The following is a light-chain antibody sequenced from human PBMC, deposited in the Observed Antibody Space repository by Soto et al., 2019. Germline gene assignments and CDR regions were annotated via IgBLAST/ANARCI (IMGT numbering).Light chain of an antibody. CDR1: SSNIGAGYD. CDR3: ATWGDSLLGWV. Sequence: QSVLTQPPSVSGAPGQRVTISCTGSSSNIGAGYDVHWYQQLPGTAPKLLIYGNSNRPSGVPDRFSGSKSGTSASLAITGLQAEDEADYYCATWGDSLLGWVFGGGTKVTVL. CDR2: GNS. V-gene: IGLV1-40*01. J-gene: IGLJ3*02.